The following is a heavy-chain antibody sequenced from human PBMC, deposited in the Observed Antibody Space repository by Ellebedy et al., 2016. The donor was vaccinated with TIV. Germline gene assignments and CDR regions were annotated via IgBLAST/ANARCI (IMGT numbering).Heavy chain of an antibody. Sequence: GESLKISCAASGFTFNIYWMTWVRQAPGKGLEWAANIKQDGSEEYYVDSVKGRFTISRDNAKNSLHLQMNSLRAEDTAVYYCAREEVVVYAFDIWGQGTMVTVSS. CDR2: IKQDGSEE. V-gene: IGHV3-7*01. D-gene: IGHD3-22*01. CDR3: AREEVVVYAFDI. J-gene: IGHJ3*02. CDR1: GFTFNIYW.